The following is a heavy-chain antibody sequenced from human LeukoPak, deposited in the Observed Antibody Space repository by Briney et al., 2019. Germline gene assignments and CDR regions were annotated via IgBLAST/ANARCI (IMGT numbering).Heavy chain of an antibody. CDR1: GFTFSNSE. CDR3: ARGYSYGFFDY. D-gene: IGHD5-18*01. CDR2: ISARDSFI. Sequence: GGSLRLSCAASGFTFSNSEMNWVRQAPGQGLEWISYISARDSFIYYADSVKGRFTISRDNSKNTLYLQMNSLRAEDTAVYYCARGYSYGFFDYWGQGTLVTVSS. V-gene: IGHV3-48*03. J-gene: IGHJ4*02.